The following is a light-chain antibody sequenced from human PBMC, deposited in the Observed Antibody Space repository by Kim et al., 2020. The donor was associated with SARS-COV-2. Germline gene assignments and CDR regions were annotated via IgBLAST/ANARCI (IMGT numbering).Light chain of an antibody. Sequence: PASISCRSSQSLLHSNGYNYLDWYLQKPGQSPQLLIYLGSNRASGVPDRFSGSGSGTDFTLKISRVEAEDVGVYYCMQALQTPNTFGQGTKLEI. CDR1: QSLLHSNGYNY. CDR3: MQALQTPNT. CDR2: LGS. J-gene: IGKJ2*01. V-gene: IGKV2-28*01.